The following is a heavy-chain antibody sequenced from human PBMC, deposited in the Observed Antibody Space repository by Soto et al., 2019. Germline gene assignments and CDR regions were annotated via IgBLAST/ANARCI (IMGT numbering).Heavy chain of an antibody. CDR1: GGSFSGYQ. D-gene: IGHD3-10*01. CDR2: INDSGDI. J-gene: IGHJ6*03. Sequence: QVQLQQWGAGLLKPSETLSLTCAVYGGSFSGYQWSWIRQTPGKGLEWIGGINDSGDINYNPSLKSRVTILGDAAKRHISLTLSSVTASDSAVYFCARGLILWFGELSRRGGYYYFMDVWGKGTTVTVSS. V-gene: IGHV4-34*02. CDR3: ARGLILWFGELSRRGGYYYFMDV.